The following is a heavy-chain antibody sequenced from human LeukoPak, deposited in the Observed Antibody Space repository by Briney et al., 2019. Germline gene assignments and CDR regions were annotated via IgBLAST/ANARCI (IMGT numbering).Heavy chain of an antibody. J-gene: IGHJ5*02. Sequence: APTLLYPTHTLTLTCTFSGFLPDALGEAVGWIRQPPGKTLDTLSVNYWNDDRRYTPSLKNRLTITKDTSKNQVALIITHMDPLDTATYYSAHSPSYTLSGVAYKPNWGDPSGQGILVTVSS. CDR1: GFLPDALGEA. CDR3: AHSPSYTLSGVAYKPNWGDP. D-gene: IGHD3-16*01. CDR2: NYWNDDR. V-gene: IGHV2-5*01.